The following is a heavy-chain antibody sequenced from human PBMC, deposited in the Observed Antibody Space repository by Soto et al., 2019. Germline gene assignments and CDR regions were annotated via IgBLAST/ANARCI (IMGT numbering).Heavy chain of an antibody. CDR2: IYPGDSDT. V-gene: IGHV5-51*01. CDR1: EYSCSSYW. J-gene: IGHJ4*01. Sequence: PGVSRKVSCRCSEYSCSSYWIGWVRQMPGKGLEWMGIIYPGDSDTRYSPSFQGQVTISADKSISTAYLQWSSLKASDTAMYYCARSDYYFDSWGQGTLVTVSS. CDR3: ARSDYYFDS.